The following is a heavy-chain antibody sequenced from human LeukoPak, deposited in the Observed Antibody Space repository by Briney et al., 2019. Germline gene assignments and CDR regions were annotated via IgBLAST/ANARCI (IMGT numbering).Heavy chain of an antibody. CDR1: GGSISSSSYY. J-gene: IGHJ3*02. Sequence: SEALSLTCAVSGGSISSSSYYWGWIRQPPGKWLEWIGSSYYSGSTYYNPSLKSRVTISVDTSKNQCSRKLSSVTGADTAVYSCASLPARYCGGDCYTAFDIWGQGTMVTVSS. CDR3: ASLPARYCGGDCYTAFDI. V-gene: IGHV4-39*01. CDR2: SYYSGST. D-gene: IGHD2-21*02.